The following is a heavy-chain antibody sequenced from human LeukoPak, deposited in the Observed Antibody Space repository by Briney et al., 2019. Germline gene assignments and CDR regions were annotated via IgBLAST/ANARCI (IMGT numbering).Heavy chain of an antibody. CDR2: IIPIFGIA. V-gene: IGHV1-69*04. Sequence: SVKVSCKASGGTFSSYAISWVRQAPGQGLEWMGRIIPIFGIANYAQKFQGRVTITADKSTSTAYMELSSLRSEDTAVYYCAISRRSGYCSSTSCYTDYYYYGMDVWGQGATVTVSS. J-gene: IGHJ6*02. CDR1: GGTFSSYA. D-gene: IGHD2-2*02. CDR3: AISRRSGYCSSTSCYTDYYYYGMDV.